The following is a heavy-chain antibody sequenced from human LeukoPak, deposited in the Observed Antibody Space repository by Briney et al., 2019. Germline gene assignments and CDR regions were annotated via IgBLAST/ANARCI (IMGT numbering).Heavy chain of an antibody. V-gene: IGHV4-39*01. CDR2: IYYSGST. D-gene: IGHD4-17*01. Sequence: PSETLSLXCTVSGGSISSSSYYWGWIRQPPGKGLEWIGSIYYSGSTYYNPSLKSRVTISVDTSKNQFSLKLSSVTAADTAVYYCARHTNLRDYGDYGGSSVSDAFDIWGQGTMVTVSS. CDR3: ARHTNLRDYGDYGGSSVSDAFDI. J-gene: IGHJ3*02. CDR1: GGSISSSSYY.